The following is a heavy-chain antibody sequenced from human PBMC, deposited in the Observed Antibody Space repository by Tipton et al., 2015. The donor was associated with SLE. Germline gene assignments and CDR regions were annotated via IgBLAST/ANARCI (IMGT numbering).Heavy chain of an antibody. Sequence: QVQLVQFGGGLVKPGGSLRLSCAASGFTFSDYYMTWVRQAPGKGLEWISSISGGGYNIFYADSVKGRFTVSRDNARDTLFLQVNSLRAEDTGVYYCARALMLYNDSYGLSIWGRGSMVTVSS. CDR3: ARALMLYNDSYGLSI. CDR2: ISGGGYNI. J-gene: IGHJ3*02. CDR1: GFTFSDYY. D-gene: IGHD5-18*01. V-gene: IGHV3-11*04.